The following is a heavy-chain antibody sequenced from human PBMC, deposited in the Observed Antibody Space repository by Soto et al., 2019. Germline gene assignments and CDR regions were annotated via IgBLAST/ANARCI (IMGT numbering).Heavy chain of an antibody. CDR3: ARGDDYNYVSGYFQH. D-gene: IGHD4-4*01. V-gene: IGHV4-59*01. Sequence: QVQLQESGPGLVKPSETLSLTCTVSGGSISSYYWSWIRQPPGKGPEWIGYIYYSGSTGYNPTLKSRVTISVETSQNQLSLKLSSMTAADTAVYYCARGDDYNYVSGYFQHWGQGSPVSVSS. CDR2: IYYSGST. J-gene: IGHJ1*01. CDR1: GGSISSYY.